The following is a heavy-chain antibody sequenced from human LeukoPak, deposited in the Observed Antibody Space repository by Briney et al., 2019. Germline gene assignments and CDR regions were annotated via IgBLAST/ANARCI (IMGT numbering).Heavy chain of an antibody. V-gene: IGHV3-11*04. CDR2: ISSSGGTI. Sequence: PGGSLRLSCAASGFTFSDYYMSWIRQAPGKGLEWVSYISSSGGTIYYADSVKGRFTISRDNAKNSLYLQMNSLRAEDTAVYYCAKDLWIRDILTGYCLDYWGQGTLVTVSS. CDR3: AKDLWIRDILTGYCLDY. D-gene: IGHD3-9*01. CDR1: GFTFSDYY. J-gene: IGHJ4*02.